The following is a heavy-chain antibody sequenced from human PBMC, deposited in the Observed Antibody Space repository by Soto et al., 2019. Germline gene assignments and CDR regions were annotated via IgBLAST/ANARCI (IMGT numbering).Heavy chain of an antibody. D-gene: IGHD2-21*02. J-gene: IGHJ3*01. CDR3: ARVCGGDCGNAFDV. CDR1: GFTFSAYG. CDR2: ISLDSRDK. Sequence: QVQLVESGGGVVQPGRSLRLSCAASGFTFSAYGIHWVRQSPGKGLEWVATISLDSRDKLYVDSMMGRLTISRENSRNTVYLQMDSLRAEDTAVYHCARVCGGDCGNAFDVWGQGTVVTVSS. V-gene: IGHV3-33*05.